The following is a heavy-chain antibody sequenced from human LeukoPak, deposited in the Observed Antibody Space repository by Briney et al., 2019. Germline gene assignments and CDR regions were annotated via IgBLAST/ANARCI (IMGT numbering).Heavy chain of an antibody. J-gene: IGHJ4*02. CDR3: AKDKDFWSGYLTD. V-gene: IGHV3-9*03. Sequence: GGSLRLSCAASGFTFDDYVMHWVRQAPGKGLEWVSGISWNSGSIGYADSVKGRFTISRDNAKNSLYLQMNSLRDEDMALYYCAKDKDFWSGYLTDWGQGTLVTVSS. CDR1: GFTFDDYV. D-gene: IGHD3-3*01. CDR2: ISWNSGSI.